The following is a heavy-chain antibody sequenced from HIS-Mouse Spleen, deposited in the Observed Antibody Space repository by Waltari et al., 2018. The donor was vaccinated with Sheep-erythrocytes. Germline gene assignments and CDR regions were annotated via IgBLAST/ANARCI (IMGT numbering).Heavy chain of an antibody. CDR2: IYYSGGT. V-gene: IGHV4-39*01. CDR3: ARLYYYDSSGYYFDY. J-gene: IGHJ4*02. D-gene: IGHD3-22*01. Sequence: QLQLQESGPGLVKPSETLSLTCTVSGGSISSSSYYWGWIRQPPGKGLEWIGSIYYSGGTYSNPSLKSRVPISVDTSKNQFSLRLSSVTAADTAVYYCARLYYYDSSGYYFDYWGQGTLVTVSS. CDR1: GGSISSSSYY.